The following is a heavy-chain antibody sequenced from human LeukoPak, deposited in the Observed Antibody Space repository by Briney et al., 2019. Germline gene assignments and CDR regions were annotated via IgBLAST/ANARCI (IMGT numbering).Heavy chain of an antibody. J-gene: IGHJ4*02. CDR3: ATRRLRFLEWLSPLDY. V-gene: IGHV1-24*01. CDR1: GYTLTELS. Sequence: ASVKVSFKVSGYTLTELSMHWVRQAPGTGLERMGGFDPEDGETIYAQKFQGRVTMTEDTSTDTAYMELSSLRSEDTAVYYCATRRLRFLEWLSPLDYWGQGTLVTVSS. D-gene: IGHD3-3*01. CDR2: FDPEDGET.